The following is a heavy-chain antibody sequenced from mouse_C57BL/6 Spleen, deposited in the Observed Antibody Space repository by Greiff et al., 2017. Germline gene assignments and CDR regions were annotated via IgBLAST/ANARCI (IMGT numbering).Heavy chain of an antibody. CDR1: GYTFTSYW. J-gene: IGHJ4*01. CDR2: IYPSDSET. D-gene: IGHD1-1*01. CDR3: ARDYYGSSYDAMDY. V-gene: IGHV1-61*01. Sequence: VQLQQPGAELVRPGSSVKLSCKASGYTFTSYWMDWVKQRPGQGLEWIGNIYPSDSETHYNQKFKDKATLTVDKSSSTAYMQLSSLTSEDSAVXYCARDYYGSSYDAMDYWGQGTSVTVSS.